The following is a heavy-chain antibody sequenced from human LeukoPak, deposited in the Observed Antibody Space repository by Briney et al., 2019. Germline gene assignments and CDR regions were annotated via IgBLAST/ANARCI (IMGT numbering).Heavy chain of an antibody. Sequence: GGSLRLSCAASGFTFNTYSMNWVRQAPGKSLEWVSSVSSSSSYIYYADSVRGRFTISSDNAKNSLYLEMDSLRAEDTAVYYCARALNLLDPVTLDNWGQGTLVTVSS. CDR1: GFTFNTYS. J-gene: IGHJ4*02. V-gene: IGHV3-21*06. CDR3: ARALNLLDPVTLDN. CDR2: VSSSSSYI. D-gene: IGHD3/OR15-3a*01.